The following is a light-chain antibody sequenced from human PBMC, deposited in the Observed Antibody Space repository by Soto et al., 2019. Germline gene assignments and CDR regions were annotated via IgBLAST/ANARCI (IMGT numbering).Light chain of an antibody. V-gene: IGKV3D-20*02. Sequence: ESVLTQSPGTLSLSPGERATLSCRASQSVTSTYLAWYQQKPGQAPRLLIYGASSRATGIPDRFSGSGSGTDFTLTISSLEPEDFAVYYCQQRSNWPQTFGQGTKVDI. J-gene: IGKJ1*01. CDR2: GAS. CDR3: QQRSNWPQT. CDR1: QSVTSTY.